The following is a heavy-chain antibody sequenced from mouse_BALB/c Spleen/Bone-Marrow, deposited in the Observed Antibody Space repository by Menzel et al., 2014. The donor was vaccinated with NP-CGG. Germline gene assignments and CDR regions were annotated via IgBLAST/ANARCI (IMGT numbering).Heavy chain of an antibody. CDR3: ARGGVQGGYWYFDV. D-gene: IGHD2-14*01. V-gene: IGHV1-9*01. J-gene: IGHJ1*01. CDR1: GYTFSSYW. CDR2: ILPGSGST. Sequence: QVQLQQSGAELMKPGASVKISCKATGYTFSSYWIEWVKQRPGHGLEWIGEILPGSGSTNYNEKFKGKATFTADTSSNTAYMQLSSLTSEDSAVYYCARGGVQGGYWYFDVWGAGATVTVSS.